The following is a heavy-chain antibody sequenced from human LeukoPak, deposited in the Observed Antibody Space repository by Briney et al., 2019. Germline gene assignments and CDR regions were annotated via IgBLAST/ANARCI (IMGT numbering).Heavy chain of an antibody. V-gene: IGHV3-7*01. CDR2: IKKDGSEN. CDR1: GFSFSNYW. J-gene: IGHJ4*02. D-gene: IGHD1-26*01. CDR3: AKSIQGGPYYSVDY. Sequence: PGGSLRLSCAASGFSFSNYWMSWVRQAPGKGLEWVANIKKDGSENYYVDSVKGRLTISRDNAKNSLYLQMNTLRAEDTAVYYCAKSIQGGPYYSVDYWGQGTLVTVSS.